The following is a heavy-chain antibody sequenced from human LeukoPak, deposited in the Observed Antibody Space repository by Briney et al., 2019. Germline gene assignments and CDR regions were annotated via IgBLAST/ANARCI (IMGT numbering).Heavy chain of an antibody. V-gene: IGHV1-69*01. J-gene: IGHJ4*02. D-gene: IGHD6-19*01. CDR2: IIPIFGTA. Sequence: GSSVKVSCKASGGTFISYAISWVRQAPGQGLEWMGGIIPIFGTANYAQKFQGRVTITADESTSTAYMELSSLRSEDTAVYYCARDPLGISSGWYYDYWGQGTLVTVSS. CDR1: GGTFISYA. CDR3: ARDPLGISSGWYYDY.